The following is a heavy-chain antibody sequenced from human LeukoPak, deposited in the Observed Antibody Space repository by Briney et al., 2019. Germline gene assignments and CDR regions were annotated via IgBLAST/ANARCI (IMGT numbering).Heavy chain of an antibody. CDR2: IISSSSYI. D-gene: IGHD3-10*01. J-gene: IGHJ4*02. CDR1: GFTFSSYS. V-gene: IGHV3-21*01. CDR3: ARDRETYYYGSGSYYPDY. Sequence: GGSLRLSCAASGFTFSSYSMNWVRQAPGKGLEWVSSIISSSSYIYYADSVKGRFTISRDNAKNSLYLQMNSLRAEDTAVYYCARDRETYYYGSGSYYPDYWGQGTLVTVSS.